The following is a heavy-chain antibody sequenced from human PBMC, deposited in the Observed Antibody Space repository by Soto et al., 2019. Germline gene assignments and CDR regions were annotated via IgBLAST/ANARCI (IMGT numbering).Heavy chain of an antibody. V-gene: IGHV3-33*01. CDR3: TTASIAVHYYYGMDV. J-gene: IGHJ6*02. CDR2: IWYDGSNK. CDR1: GFTFSSYG. D-gene: IGHD6-19*01. Sequence: GGSLRLSCAASGFTFSSYGMHWVRQAPGKGLEWVAVIWYDGSNKYYADSVKGRFTISRDNSKNTLYLQMNSLRAEDTAVYYCTTASIAVHYYYGMDVWGQGTTVTVSS.